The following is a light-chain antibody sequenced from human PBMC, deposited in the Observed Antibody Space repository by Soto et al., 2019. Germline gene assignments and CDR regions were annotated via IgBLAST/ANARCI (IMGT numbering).Light chain of an antibody. CDR3: QSYDSRLSAYV. Sequence: QSVLTQPPSVSGAPGQRVTISCTGSNSNIGAGYDVHWYLQLPGTAPKLLVYTNNNRPSGVPDRFSGSKSGTSASLAITGLQAEDEAHYYCQSYDSRLSAYVFGTGTKVTVL. J-gene: IGLJ1*01. CDR1: NSNIGAGYD. CDR2: TNN. V-gene: IGLV1-40*01.